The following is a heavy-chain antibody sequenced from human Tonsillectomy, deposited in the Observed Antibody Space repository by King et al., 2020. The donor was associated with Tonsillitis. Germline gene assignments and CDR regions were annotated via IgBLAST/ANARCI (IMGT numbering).Heavy chain of an antibody. D-gene: IGHD2-21*02. Sequence: QLQESGPGLVKPSETLSLTCTVSGGSISSSIYYWGWIRQPPGKGLEWIGSIYYSGSTYYNPSLKSRVTISVDTSKNHFSLKLSSVTAADTAVYYPVVMTATRWYFDLWGRGTLVTVSS. V-gene: IGHV4-39*02. CDR2: IYYSGST. CDR1: GGSISSSIYY. J-gene: IGHJ2*01. CDR3: VVMTATRWYFDL.